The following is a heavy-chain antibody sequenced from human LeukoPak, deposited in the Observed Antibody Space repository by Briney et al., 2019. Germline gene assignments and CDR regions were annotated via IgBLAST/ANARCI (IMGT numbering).Heavy chain of an antibody. J-gene: IGHJ4*03. D-gene: IGHD6-19*01. V-gene: IGHV3-30*18. CDR2: ISNDGNNK. CDR3: AKGGGSSGHSYYFDY. Sequence: GMSLRLSCAASGFPFSSYGMHWVRQAPGKGLEWVAAISNDGNNKFYADSVKGRFTISRDNPKNTMNLQMNSLRAEDTAVYYCAKGGGSSGHSYYFDYWGQGTMVTVSS. CDR1: GFPFSSYG.